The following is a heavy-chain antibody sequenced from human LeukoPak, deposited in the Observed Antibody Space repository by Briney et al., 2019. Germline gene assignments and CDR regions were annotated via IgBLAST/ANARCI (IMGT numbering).Heavy chain of an antibody. CDR1: GGSISSYY. V-gene: IGHV4-4*07. Sequence: SETLSLTCTVSGGSISSYYWSWIRQPAGKGLEWIGRIYTSGSTNYNPSLKSRVTMSVDTSKNQFSLKLSSVTAADTAVYYCARGGMVRGVIIIPRPFDYWGQGTLVTVSS. J-gene: IGHJ4*02. D-gene: IGHD3-10*01. CDR2: IYTSGST. CDR3: ARGGMVRGVIIIPRPFDY.